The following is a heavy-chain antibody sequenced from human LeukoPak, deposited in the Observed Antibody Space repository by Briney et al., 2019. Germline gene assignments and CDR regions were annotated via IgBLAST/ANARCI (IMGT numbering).Heavy chain of an antibody. J-gene: IGHJ6*03. D-gene: IGHD2/OR15-2a*01. Sequence: SETLSLTCAVYGGSFSGYYWSWIRQPPGKGLEWIGEINHSGSTNYNPSLKSRVTISVDTYKNQFSLNLSSVTAADRAVYFCARLTPTTLSLYYYYMDVWGKGTTVTVSS. CDR3: ARLTPTTLSLYYYYMDV. CDR2: INHSGST. V-gene: IGHV4-34*01. CDR1: GGSFSGYY.